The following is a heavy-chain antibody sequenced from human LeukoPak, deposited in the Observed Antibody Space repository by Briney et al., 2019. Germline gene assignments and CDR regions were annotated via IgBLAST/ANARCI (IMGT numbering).Heavy chain of an antibody. J-gene: IGHJ4*02. CDR3: ARGPGAVAGPTRY. CDR2: INHSGST. CDR1: GGSISSSSYY. Sequence: SETLSLTCTVSGGSISSSSYYWSWIRQPPGKGLEWIGEINHSGSTNYNPSLKSRVTISVDTSKNQFSLKLSSVTAADTAVYYCARGPGAVAGPTRYWGQGTLVTVSS. D-gene: IGHD6-19*01. V-gene: IGHV4-39*07.